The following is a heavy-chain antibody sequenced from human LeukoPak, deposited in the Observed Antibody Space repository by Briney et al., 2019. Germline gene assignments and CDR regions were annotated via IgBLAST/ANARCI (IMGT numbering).Heavy chain of an antibody. CDR2: IDPSDSYT. D-gene: IGHD3-10*01. V-gene: IGHV5-10-1*01. J-gene: IGHJ6*02. CDR3: ARNRRNYYYGSSGYSMKHGMDV. Sequence: GESLRVSCKGSGYSFTSYWISWVRQMPGKGLEWMGRIDPSDSYTNYSPSFQGHVTISADKSIRTAYLQWSSLKASDTAMYYCARNRRNYYYGSSGYSMKHGMDVWGQGTTVTVSS. CDR1: GYSFTSYW.